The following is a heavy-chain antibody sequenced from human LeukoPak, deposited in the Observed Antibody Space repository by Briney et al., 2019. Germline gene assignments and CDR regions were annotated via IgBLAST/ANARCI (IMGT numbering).Heavy chain of an antibody. D-gene: IGHD3-10*01. V-gene: IGHV3-48*03. CDR2: ISSSGSTI. Sequence: GGSLRLSCAASGFTFSSYEMNWVRQAPGKGLEGVSYISSSGSTIYYADSVKGRFTISRDNAKNSLYLQMNSLRAEDTAVYYCARDRGYYYGSGSFFDYWGQGTLVTVSS. J-gene: IGHJ4*02. CDR3: ARDRGYYYGSGSFFDY. CDR1: GFTFSSYE.